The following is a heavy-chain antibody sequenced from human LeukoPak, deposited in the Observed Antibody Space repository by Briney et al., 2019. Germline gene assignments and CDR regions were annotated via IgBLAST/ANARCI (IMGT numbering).Heavy chain of an antibody. CDR3: ASPPMDYYDSSGYSLSDF. CDR1: GGSFSGYS. D-gene: IGHD3-22*01. J-gene: IGHJ4*02. V-gene: IGHV4-34*01. Sequence: PSETLSLTCAVSGGSFSGYSWSWIRQPPGKGLEWIGEINHSGSTNYNPSLKSRVAISVDTSKNQFSLKLSSVTAADTAVYYCASPPMDYYDSSGYSLSDFWGQGTLVTISS. CDR2: INHSGST.